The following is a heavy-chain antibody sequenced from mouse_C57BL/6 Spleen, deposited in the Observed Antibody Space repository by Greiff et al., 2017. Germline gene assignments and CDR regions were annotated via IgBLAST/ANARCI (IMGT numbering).Heavy chain of an antibody. D-gene: IGHD1-1*01. CDR3: ARYYGSRLDAMDY. Sequence: VQLQQSGAELVRPGASVKLSCKASGYTFTDYYINWVKQRPGQGLEWIARIYPGSGNTYYNEKFKGKATLTAEKSSSTAYMQLSSLTSEDSAVYFCARYYGSRLDAMDYWGQGTSVTVSS. CDR2: IYPGSGNT. CDR1: GYTFTDYY. V-gene: IGHV1-76*01. J-gene: IGHJ4*01.